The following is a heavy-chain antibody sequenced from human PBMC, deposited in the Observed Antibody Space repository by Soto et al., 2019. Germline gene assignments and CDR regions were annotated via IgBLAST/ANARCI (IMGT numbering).Heavy chain of an antibody. CDR1: GFSLTTSGVG. CDR2: IYWDDDK. J-gene: IGHJ4*02. V-gene: IGHV2-5*02. D-gene: IGHD3-3*01. CDR3: AHRVLRTVFGLVTTTAIYFDF. Sequence: QITLNESGPTQVKPRQTLTLTCTFSGFSLTTSGVGVGWIRQSPGKAPERLALIYWDDDKRYSPSLKSRLTITKETSKNQVVLTMADLDPADTATYYCAHRVLRTVFGLVTTTAIYFDFWGQGTPVAVSS.